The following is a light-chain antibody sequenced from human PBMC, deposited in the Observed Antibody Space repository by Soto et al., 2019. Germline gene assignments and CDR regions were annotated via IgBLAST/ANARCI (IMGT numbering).Light chain of an antibody. CDR1: SGSVSTSYY. J-gene: IGLJ3*02. CDR2: STN. V-gene: IGLV8-61*01. CDR3: VLYMGSGIVWV. Sequence: QAVVTQEPSFSVSPGGTVTLTCGLSSGSVSTSYYPSWYQQTPGQAPRTLIYSTNTRSSAVPDRFSGSILGNKAALTVTGEQADDESDYYCVLYMGSGIVWVFGGGTKLTVL.